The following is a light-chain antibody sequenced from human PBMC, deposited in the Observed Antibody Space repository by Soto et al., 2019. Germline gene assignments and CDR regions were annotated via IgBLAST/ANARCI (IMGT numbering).Light chain of an antibody. CDR2: DTT. V-gene: IGLV7-46*01. CDR3: LLSYNGPYV. J-gene: IGLJ1*01. Sequence: QAVVTQEPSLTVSPGGTVTLTCCSRTGAVTNGHYPYWFQQKPGQAPRTLIYDTTNRHSWTPARFSGSLLGGKAALTLSGAQPEDEAEYYCLLSYNGPYVFGTGTKVTVL. CDR1: TGAVTNGHY.